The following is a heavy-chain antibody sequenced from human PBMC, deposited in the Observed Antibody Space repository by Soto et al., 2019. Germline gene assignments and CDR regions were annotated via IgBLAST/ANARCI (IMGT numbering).Heavy chain of an antibody. CDR3: ARELMAAAHLYY. CDR1: GGSIRRGGYD. D-gene: IGHD2-8*01. J-gene: IGHJ4*02. V-gene: IGHV4-30-4*01. CDR2: VYYSGNT. Sequence: TLSLSCTCSGGSIRRGGYDVRWIRQTPERGLEWCGYVYYSGNTFYNPSLKSRATISLDTSRNQLYLNLSSVTAADSAVYYCARELMAAAHLYYWGQG.